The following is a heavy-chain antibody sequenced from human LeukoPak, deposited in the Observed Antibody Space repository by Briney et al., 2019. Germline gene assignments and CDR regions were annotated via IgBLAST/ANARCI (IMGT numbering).Heavy chain of an antibody. Sequence: SETLSLTCTVSGGSISSSSYYWCWIRQPPGKRLEWIGSIYYSGSTYYNPSLKSRVTISVDTSKNQFSLKLSSVTAADTAVYYCARGSSWYQTNFDYWGQGTLVTVSS. J-gene: IGHJ4*02. V-gene: IGHV4-39*07. CDR1: GGSISSSSYY. CDR3: ARGSSWYQTNFDY. CDR2: IYYSGST. D-gene: IGHD6-13*01.